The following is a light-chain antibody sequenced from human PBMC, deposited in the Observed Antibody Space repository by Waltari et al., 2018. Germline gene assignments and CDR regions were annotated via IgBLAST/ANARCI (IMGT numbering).Light chain of an antibody. Sequence: QSAPTQPPSVSGSPGQSVTISCTGTSSDLGFYNRVAWYQQPPGTAPNLIIFEVSNRPSGVPDRFSGSKSGNTASLTISGLQAEDEADYYCSSYASGSTYVFGTGTRVTVL. CDR2: EVS. CDR3: SSYASGSTYV. V-gene: IGLV2-18*02. CDR1: SSDLGFYNR. J-gene: IGLJ1*01.